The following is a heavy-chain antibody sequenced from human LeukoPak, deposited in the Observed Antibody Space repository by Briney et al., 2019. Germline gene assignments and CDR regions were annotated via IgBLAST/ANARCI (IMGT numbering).Heavy chain of an antibody. V-gene: IGHV1-18*04. Sequence: VASAKVSCKASGYTFTSYGISWVRQAPGQGLEWMGWISAYNGNTNYAQKLQGRVTMTTDTPTSTAYMELRSLRSDDTAVYYCARMDTAMVTFDYFDYWGQGTLVTVSS. CDR1: GYTFTSYG. D-gene: IGHD5-18*01. J-gene: IGHJ4*02. CDR3: ARMDTAMVTFDYFDY. CDR2: ISAYNGNT.